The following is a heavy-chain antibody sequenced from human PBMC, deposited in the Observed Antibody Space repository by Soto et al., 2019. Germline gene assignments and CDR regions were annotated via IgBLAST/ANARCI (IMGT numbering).Heavy chain of an antibody. CDR1: GGSISSGGYS. Sequence: LPLQESGSGLVKPSQTLSLTCAVSGGSISSGGYSWSWVLQPPGKGLEWIGYIYPGGNTYYNPSLESRVTISVDRSKNQFSLKLSSMTAADTAVYYCARVGEQGLENWFDPWGQGTLVTASS. D-gene: IGHD6-19*01. V-gene: IGHV4-30-2*01. CDR2: IYPGGNT. J-gene: IGHJ5*02. CDR3: ARVGEQGLENWFDP.